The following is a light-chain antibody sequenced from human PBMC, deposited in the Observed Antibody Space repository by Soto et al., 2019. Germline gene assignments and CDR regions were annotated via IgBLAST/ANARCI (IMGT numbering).Light chain of an antibody. CDR3: YQYYSSPHT. Sequence: EIVLTQSPGTLSLSPGETATLSCRTSQTISRDDLAWYQQRPGQAPRLLVSATSRRATGIPDRFNGYGSGTEFTLTISSLEPEDFGVYYCYQYYSSPHTFGPGTSVDI. V-gene: IGKV3-20*01. J-gene: IGKJ3*01. CDR2: ATS. CDR1: QTISRDD.